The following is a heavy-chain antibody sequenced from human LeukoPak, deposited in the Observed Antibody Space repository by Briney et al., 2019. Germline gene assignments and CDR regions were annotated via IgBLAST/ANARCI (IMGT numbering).Heavy chain of an antibody. CDR2: IYYSGST. V-gene: IGHV4-39*07. D-gene: IGHD3-22*01. Sequence: PSETLSLTCTVSGGSISSNTYYWGWIRQPPGKGLEWIGGIYYSGSTYYNPSLKSRVTISVDTSKNQFSLKLSSVTAADTAVYYCAREKIGYYDGSGRGWFDPWGQGTLVTVSS. CDR3: AREKIGYYDGSGRGWFDP. CDR1: GGSISSNTYY. J-gene: IGHJ5*02.